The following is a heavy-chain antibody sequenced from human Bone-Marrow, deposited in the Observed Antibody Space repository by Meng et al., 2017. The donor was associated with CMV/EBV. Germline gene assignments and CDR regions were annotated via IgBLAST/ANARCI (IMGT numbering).Heavy chain of an antibody. CDR1: GFTFSSYA. Sequence: GGSLRLSCAASGFTFSSYAMHWVRQAPGKGLEWVAVISYDGSNKYYADSVKGRFTISRDNSKNTLYLQMNSLRAEDTAVYYCATGGIAALDYWGQGTLVTVSS. D-gene: IGHD6-13*01. V-gene: IGHV3-30-3*01. CDR2: ISYDGSNK. CDR3: ATGGIAALDY. J-gene: IGHJ4*02.